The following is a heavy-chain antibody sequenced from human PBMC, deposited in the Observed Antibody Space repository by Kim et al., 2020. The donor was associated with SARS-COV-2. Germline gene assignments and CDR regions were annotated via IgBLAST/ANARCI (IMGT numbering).Heavy chain of an antibody. J-gene: IGHJ4*02. CDR2: IYYSGSS. CDR3: ARLSSACSITNCFD. V-gene: IGHV4-39*01. D-gene: IGHD2-2*01. CDR1: GDSVSSSLHY. Sequence: SETLSLTCSVSGDSVSSSLHYWGWIRQPAGKGLEWIGNIYYSGSSYYAPSLRSRVTIFVDTSKNQFSLRLSSVTAADTAVYYCARLSSACSITNCFDWGQETLVTVSS.